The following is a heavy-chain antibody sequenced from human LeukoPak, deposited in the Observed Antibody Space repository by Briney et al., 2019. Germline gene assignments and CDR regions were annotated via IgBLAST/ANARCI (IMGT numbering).Heavy chain of an antibody. V-gene: IGHV1-18*01. CDR1: GDSLSSYG. CDR2: ISGNNGNT. J-gene: IGHJ4*02. CDR3: ARARALAGPPFDY. D-gene: IGHD6-19*01. Sequence: GASVKVSCKASGDSLSSYGISWVRQAPGQGLEWMGWISGNNGNTNYAQKLQGRVTLTTDTSTDTAYMELRSLRSDDTAVYYCARARALAGPPFDYWGQGTLGT.